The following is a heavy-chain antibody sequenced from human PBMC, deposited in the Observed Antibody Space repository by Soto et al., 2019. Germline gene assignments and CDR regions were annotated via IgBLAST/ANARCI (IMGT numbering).Heavy chain of an antibody. J-gene: IGHJ3*02. Sequence: GSLRLSCAPSGFTSSNYAMSWVRQAPGKGLEWVSIITSGGGSTYYADSVKGLYTISRDNSENTLYLQMHSLRAEDTAVYFCARAGITVAAHWDAFDISGQGTMGTVS. CDR2: ITSGGGST. CDR1: GFTSSNYA. CDR3: ARAGITVAAHWDAFDI. V-gene: IGHV3-23*01. D-gene: IGHD6-19*01.